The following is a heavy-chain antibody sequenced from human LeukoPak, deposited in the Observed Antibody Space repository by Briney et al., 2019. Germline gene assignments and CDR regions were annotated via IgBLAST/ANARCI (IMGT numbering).Heavy chain of an antibody. V-gene: IGHV3-48*02. CDR3: AVEGYCSGGSCYTNWFDP. CDR2: ISSSGDTK. Sequence: GGSLRLSCAASGFTFSSYAMSWVRQAPGKGLEWASYISSSGDTKYYADSVKGRITISRDNAENSLYLQMNSLRDEDTAVYYCAVEGYCSGGSCYTNWFDPWGQGTLVTVSS. D-gene: IGHD2-15*01. CDR1: GFTFSSYA. J-gene: IGHJ5*02.